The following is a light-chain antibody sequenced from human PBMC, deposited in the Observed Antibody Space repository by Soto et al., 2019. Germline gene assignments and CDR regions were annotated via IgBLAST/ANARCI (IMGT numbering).Light chain of an antibody. J-gene: IGLJ3*02. CDR2: VNNDGSH. CDR3: QTWGTGIRV. CDR1: SGHNIYA. Sequence: QPVLTQSPSASASLGASVKLTCTLSSGHNIYAIAWHQQQPEKGPRYLMKVNNDGSHFKGDGIPDRFSGSSSGAERYLTISSLQSEDEADYYCQTWGTGIRVFGGGTKLTVL. V-gene: IGLV4-69*01.